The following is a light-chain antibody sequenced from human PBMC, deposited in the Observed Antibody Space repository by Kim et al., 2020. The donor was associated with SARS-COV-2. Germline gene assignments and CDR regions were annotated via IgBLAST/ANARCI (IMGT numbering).Light chain of an antibody. CDR1: SSNIGSYNY. V-gene: IGLV2-14*03. Sequence: QSIPISCTGTSSNIGSYNYVSWHQHHPGKAPKLMIYDVNKRPSGISSRFSGSKSGSTASLTISGLQAEDEADYYCSSFTTRSTLVFGGGTQLTVL. J-gene: IGLJ3*02. CDR3: SSFTTRSTLV. CDR2: DVN.